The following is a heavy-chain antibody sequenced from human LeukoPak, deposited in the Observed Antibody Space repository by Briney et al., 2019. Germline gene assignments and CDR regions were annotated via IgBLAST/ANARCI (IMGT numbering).Heavy chain of an antibody. CDR3: AREEYQLRNAYYFDY. CDR1: GFTVSSNY. V-gene: IGHV3-53*01. Sequence: GGSLRLSCAASGFTVSSNYMSWVRQAPGKGLEWVSVIYSGGSTYYADSVKGRFTISRDNAKNSLNLQMNSLRVEDTAVYYCAREEYQLRNAYYFDYWGQGTLVTVSS. CDR2: IYSGGST. D-gene: IGHD2-2*01. J-gene: IGHJ4*02.